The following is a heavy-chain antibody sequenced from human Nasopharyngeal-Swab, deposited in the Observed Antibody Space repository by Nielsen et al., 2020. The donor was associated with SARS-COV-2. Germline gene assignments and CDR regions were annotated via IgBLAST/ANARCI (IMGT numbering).Heavy chain of an antibody. Sequence: GESLKISCTTSGFTFGDYAMSWFRQAPGKGPEWVAFIRSKTYGGAPEYAASVKGRFTFSRDGAERVAYLQMNSLETEDTGVYYCARSVGSFYGQGAFDIWGQGTMVTVSS. V-gene: IGHV3-49*01. CDR1: GFTFGDYA. CDR3: ARSVGSFYGQGAFDI. CDR2: IRSKTYGGAP. D-gene: IGHD1-26*01. J-gene: IGHJ3*02.